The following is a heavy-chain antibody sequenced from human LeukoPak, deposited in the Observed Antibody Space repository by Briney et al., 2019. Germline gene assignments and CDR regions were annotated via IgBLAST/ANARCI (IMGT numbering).Heavy chain of an antibody. CDR2: ISPNSGDT. CDR3: ARESACGTTNCLAPADWLDP. D-gene: IGHD2-2*01. V-gene: IGHV1-2*02. Sequence: ASVKVSCKASGYTFTGYYMHWVRQAPGQGLEWMGWISPNSGDTDIAQKFQGRVTMTRDTSIATSYMEVDSLTSDVTAVYYCARESACGTTNCLAPADWLDPWGQGTLVIVSS. J-gene: IGHJ5*02. CDR1: GYTFTGYY.